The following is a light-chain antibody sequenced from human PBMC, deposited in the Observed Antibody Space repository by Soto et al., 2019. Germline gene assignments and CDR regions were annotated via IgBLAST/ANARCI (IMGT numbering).Light chain of an antibody. CDR3: LIYYGGAVV. Sequence: QTGVTEEPSLTVSPGGTVTLTCASSTGAVTSGYYPNWFQQKPGQAPRALIYSTNNKHAWTPARFSGSLLGGKAALTLSGVQPEDEAEYYCLIYYGGAVVFGGGTKVTVL. V-gene: IGLV7-43*01. CDR2: STN. J-gene: IGLJ2*01. CDR1: TGAVTSGYY.